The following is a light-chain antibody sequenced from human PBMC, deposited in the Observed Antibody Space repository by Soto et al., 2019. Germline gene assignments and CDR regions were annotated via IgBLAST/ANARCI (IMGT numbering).Light chain of an antibody. CDR1: QSVSSSY. J-gene: IGKJ1*01. V-gene: IGKV3D-7*01. CDR3: QQDYNLPGT. CDR2: GAS. Sequence: EIVMTQSPATLSLSPGERATLSCRASQSVSSSYLSWYQQKPGQAPRLLIYGASTRATGIPARFSGSGSGTDFTLTTSSLQPEDFAVYYCQQDYNLPGTFGQGTKVEIK.